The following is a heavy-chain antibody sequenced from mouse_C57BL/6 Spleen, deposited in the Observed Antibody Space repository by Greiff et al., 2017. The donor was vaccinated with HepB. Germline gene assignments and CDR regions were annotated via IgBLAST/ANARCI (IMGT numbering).Heavy chain of an antibody. CDR3: AREGQLKYYFDY. CDR1: GYTFTSYW. V-gene: IGHV1-55*01. J-gene: IGHJ2*01. D-gene: IGHD3-2*02. CDR2: IYPGSGST. Sequence: QVQLKQPGAELVKPGASVKMSCKASGYTFTSYWITWVKQRPGQGLEWIGDIYPGSGSTNYNEKFKSKATLTVDTSSSTAYMQLSSLTSEDSAVYYCAREGQLKYYFDYWGQGTTLTVSS.